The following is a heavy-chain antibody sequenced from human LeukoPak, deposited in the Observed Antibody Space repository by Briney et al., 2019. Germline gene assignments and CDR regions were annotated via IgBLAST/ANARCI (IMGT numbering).Heavy chain of an antibody. CDR1: GFTFSSYS. Sequence: GGSLRLSCAASGFTFSSYSMNWVRQAPGKGLEWVSSISSSSSYIYYADSVKGRFTISRDNAKNSLYLQMNSLRAEDTAVYYCANFGGSYGGGGFDPWGQGTLVTVSS. D-gene: IGHD1-26*01. CDR3: ANFGGSYGGGGFDP. J-gene: IGHJ5*02. V-gene: IGHV3-21*01. CDR2: ISSSSSYI.